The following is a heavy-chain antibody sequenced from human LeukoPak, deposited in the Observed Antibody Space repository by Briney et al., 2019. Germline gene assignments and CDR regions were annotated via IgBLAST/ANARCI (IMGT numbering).Heavy chain of an antibody. V-gene: IGHV1-58*01. D-gene: IGHD4-17*01. J-gene: IGHJ6*04. CDR3: AAVPTVTMNYYYYGMDV. Sequence: SVKVSCKASGFTFTSSAVQWVRQARGQRLEWIGWIVVGSGNTNYAQKFQEGVTITRDMSTSTAYMELSSLRSEDTAVYYCAAVPTVTMNYYYYGMDVWGKGTTVTVSS. CDR1: GFTFTSSA. CDR2: IVVGSGNT.